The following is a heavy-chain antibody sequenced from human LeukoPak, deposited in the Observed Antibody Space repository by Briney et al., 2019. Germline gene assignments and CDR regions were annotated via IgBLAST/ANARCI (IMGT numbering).Heavy chain of an antibody. V-gene: IGHV1-2*02. CDR3: ARGDNYDILTGYQTPSHLSDY. D-gene: IGHD3-9*01. J-gene: IGHJ4*02. CDR2: INPNSGDT. CDR1: GYTFTGYY. Sequence: ASVTVSCKASGYTFTGYYVHWVRQAPGQGLEWMGWINPNSGDTNFAQKFQGRVTMTRDTSISTAYMELSRLRSDDTAVYYSARGDNYDILTGYQTPSHLSDYWGQGTLVTVSS.